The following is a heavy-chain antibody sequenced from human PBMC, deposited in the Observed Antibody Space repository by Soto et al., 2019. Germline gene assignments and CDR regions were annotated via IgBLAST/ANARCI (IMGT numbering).Heavy chain of an antibody. J-gene: IGHJ4*02. V-gene: IGHV4-30-4*01. D-gene: IGHD2-15*01. CDR3: ARLPHLGLCYGGRCDRDY. CDR2: IFYTGST. CDR1: GGSISSRDHY. Sequence: QVQLQESGPGLVRPSQTLSLTCSVSGGSISSRDHYWSWIRQSPGKGLEWIGYIFYTGSTDYNPSLKSRMTISMDTSRTRFSLTLTSVTAADTAVYYCARLPHLGLCYGGRCDRDYWGQGALVTVSS.